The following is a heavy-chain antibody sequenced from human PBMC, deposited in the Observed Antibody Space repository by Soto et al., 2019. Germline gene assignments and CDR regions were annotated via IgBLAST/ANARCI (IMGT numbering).Heavy chain of an antibody. V-gene: IGHV4-59*01. CDR3: ARGEDAFFYYGLDV. CDR1: VCTITASY. J-gene: IGHJ6*02. CDR2: IYDTGISGYTPST. Sequence: PAETLCISFTVAVCTITASYWSWIRRPPGKGLEWIAYIYDTGISGYTPSTSYNPSLKSRVTMSVDTSKSQFSLKLTSVTAADTAVYYCARGEDAFFYYGLDVWGQGIKVTVS.